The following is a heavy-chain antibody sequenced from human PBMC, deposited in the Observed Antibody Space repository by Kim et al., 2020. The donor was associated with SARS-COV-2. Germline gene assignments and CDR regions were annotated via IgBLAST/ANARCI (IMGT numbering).Heavy chain of an antibody. CDR2: IRAGAGTT. J-gene: IGHJ4*02. V-gene: IGHV3-23*01. CDR3: AKDRGGSGGPVFDY. Sequence: GGSLRLSCAASGFTFTNNAMSWVRQPLGRGLEWVSTIRAGAGTTYYANSVNGRFTISRDSSTHTLYLQLDSLRADDTAIYYCAKDRGGSGGPVFDYWGQGTLVTVTS. D-gene: IGHD3-3*01. CDR1: GFTFTNNA.